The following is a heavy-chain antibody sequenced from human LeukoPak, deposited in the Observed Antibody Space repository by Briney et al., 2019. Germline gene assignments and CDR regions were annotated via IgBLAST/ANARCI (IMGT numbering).Heavy chain of an antibody. CDR3: ARDPAYGGNPGFDY. CDR1: GGSISSGDYY. V-gene: IGHV4-30-4*08. CDR2: IYYSGST. Sequence: SETLSLTCTVSGGSISSGDYYWSWIRQPPGKGLEWIGYIYYSGSTYYNPSLKSRVTISVDTSKNQFSLRLSSVTAADTAVYYCARDPAYGGNPGFDYWGQGTLVTVSS. J-gene: IGHJ4*02. D-gene: IGHD4-23*01.